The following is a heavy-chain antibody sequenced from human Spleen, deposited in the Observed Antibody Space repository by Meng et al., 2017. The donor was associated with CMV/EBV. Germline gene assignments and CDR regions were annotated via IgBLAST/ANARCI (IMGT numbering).Heavy chain of an antibody. CDR3: ARRVDGDFNYYGMDV. J-gene: IGHJ6*02. D-gene: IGHD4-17*01. CDR2: IWYDGDNN. CDR1: GFTLSSYG. Sequence: GESLKISCAASGFTLSSYGMHWVRQAPGKGLEWVAIIWYDGDNNYYADSVKGRFTISRDNSKNTLYLQMNSLRAEDTAVYYCARRVDGDFNYYGMDVWGQGTTVTVSS. V-gene: IGHV3-33*01.